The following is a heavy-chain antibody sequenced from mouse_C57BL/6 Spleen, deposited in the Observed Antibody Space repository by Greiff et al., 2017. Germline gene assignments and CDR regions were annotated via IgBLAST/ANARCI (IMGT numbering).Heavy chain of an antibody. V-gene: IGHV14-4*01. J-gene: IGHJ3*01. CDR2: IDPENGDT. CDR3: TTLTTTVVAKGFAY. Sequence: VQLKESGAELVRPGASVKLSCTASGFNIKDDYMHWVKQRPEQGLEWIGWIDPENGDTEYASKFQGKATITADTSSNTAYLQLSSLTSEDTAVYYCTTLTTTVVAKGFAYWGQGTLVTVSA. CDR1: GFNIKDDY. D-gene: IGHD1-1*01.